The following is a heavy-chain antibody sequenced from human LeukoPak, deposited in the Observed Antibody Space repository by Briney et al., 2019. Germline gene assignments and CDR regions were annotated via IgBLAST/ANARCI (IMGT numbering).Heavy chain of an antibody. CDR3: AKYGSGSYLGAFDI. CDR1: GFTFSSYW. J-gene: IGHJ3*02. D-gene: IGHD3-10*01. CDR2: IKQDGSEK. Sequence: GGSLRLSCAASGFTFSSYWMSWVRQAPGKGLEWVANIKQDGSEKYYVDSVKGRFTISRDNAKNSLYLQMNSLRAEDTAVYYCAKYGSGSYLGAFDIWGQGTMATVSS. V-gene: IGHV3-7*01.